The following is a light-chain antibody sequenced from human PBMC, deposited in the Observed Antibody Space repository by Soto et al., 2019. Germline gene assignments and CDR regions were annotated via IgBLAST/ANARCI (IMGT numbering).Light chain of an antibody. CDR2: LGS. Sequence: DIVMTQSPLSLPVTPGEPASISRRSSQSLLHSNGYNYLDWYLQKPGQSPQLLIYLGSNRASGVPDRFSGSGSGTDFTLKISRVEAEDVRVYYCMQALQTSWTFGQGTKVEIK. J-gene: IGKJ1*01. CDR1: QSLLHSNGYNY. CDR3: MQALQTSWT. V-gene: IGKV2-28*01.